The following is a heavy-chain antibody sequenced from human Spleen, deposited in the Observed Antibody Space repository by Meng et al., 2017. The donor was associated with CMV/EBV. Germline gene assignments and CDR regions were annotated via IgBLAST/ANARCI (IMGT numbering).Heavy chain of an antibody. CDR3: ASNWKAGY. CDR1: GGSISSSSYF. CDR2: IYYRGSS. D-gene: IGHD1-1*01. Sequence: SETLSLTCTVSGGSISSSSYFWGWIRQPPGKGLEWIGSIYYRGSSYYNPSLRSRVTIPVDTSKNQFSLKLSSVTAADTAVYYCASNWKAGYWGQGTLVTVSS. V-gene: IGHV4-39*07. J-gene: IGHJ4*02.